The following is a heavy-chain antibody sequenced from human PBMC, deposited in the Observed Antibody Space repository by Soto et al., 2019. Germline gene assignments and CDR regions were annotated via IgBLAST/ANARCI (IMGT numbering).Heavy chain of an antibody. Sequence: ASVKVSCKASGYTFTSYGISWVRQAPGQGLEWMGWISAYNGNTNYAQKLQGRVTMTTDTSTSTAYMELRSLRSDDTAVYYCARDRIIRIAALERGNYYYGMDVWGQGTTVPVS. CDR1: GYTFTSYG. J-gene: IGHJ6*02. V-gene: IGHV1-18*04. D-gene: IGHD6-13*01. CDR2: ISAYNGNT. CDR3: ARDRIIRIAALERGNYYYGMDV.